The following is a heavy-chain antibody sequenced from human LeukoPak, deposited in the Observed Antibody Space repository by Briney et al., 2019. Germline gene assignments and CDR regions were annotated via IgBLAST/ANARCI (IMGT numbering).Heavy chain of an antibody. CDR3: ARGGWNKFDY. CDR2: IFYSGTT. J-gene: IGHJ4*02. D-gene: IGHD3-22*01. CDR1: GGPISSYY. Sequence: AVTLSLTCTVSGGPISSYYRSWIRQPPGKGLEWIGFIFYSGTTNYNPSLKSRVTISVDTSKNQFSLKLSSVTAADTAVYYCARGGWNKFDYWGQGTLVTVSS. V-gene: IGHV4-59*01.